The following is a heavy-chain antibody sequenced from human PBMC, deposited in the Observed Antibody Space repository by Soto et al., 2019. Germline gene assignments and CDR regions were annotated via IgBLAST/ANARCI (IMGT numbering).Heavy chain of an antibody. J-gene: IGHJ6*02. V-gene: IGHV3-15*01. Sequence: GGSLRLSCAASGFTFSNAWMSWVRQAPGKGLEWVGRIKSKTDGGTTDYAAHVKGRFTISRDDSKNTLYLQINSLKTEDTAVYYCTADPIVLVVAAKFREGYYYGMDVWGQGTTVTVSS. CDR2: IKSKTDGGTT. D-gene: IGHD2-15*01. CDR1: GFTFSNAW. CDR3: TADPIVLVVAAKFREGYYYGMDV.